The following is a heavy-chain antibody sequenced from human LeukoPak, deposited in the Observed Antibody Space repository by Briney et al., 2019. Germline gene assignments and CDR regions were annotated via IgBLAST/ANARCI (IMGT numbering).Heavy chain of an antibody. CDR1: GGSISGSY. D-gene: IGHD4-17*01. J-gene: IGHJ4*02. Sequence: SETLSLTCTVSGGSISGSYWSWIRQPPGKGLEWIAYMCNSGSTNYNPSLKSRVTISIDTSKNQFSLKLSSLTAADTAIYYCARGIESYGDYGYWGQGILVTVSS. CDR2: MCNSGST. V-gene: IGHV4-59*01. CDR3: ARGIESYGDYGY.